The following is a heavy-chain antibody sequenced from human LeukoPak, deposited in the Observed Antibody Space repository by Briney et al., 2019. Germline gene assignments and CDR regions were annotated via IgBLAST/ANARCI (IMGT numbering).Heavy chain of an antibody. Sequence: GGSLRLSCAAPGFTFSSYWMSWVRQAPGKGLEWVANIKQDGSEKYYVDSVKGRFTISRDNAKNSLYLQMNSLRAEDTAVYYCARGFSSWYRNPTTLYFDYWGQGTLVTVSS. J-gene: IGHJ4*02. V-gene: IGHV3-7*01. CDR2: IKQDGSEK. CDR3: ARGFSSWYRNPTTLYFDY. D-gene: IGHD6-13*01. CDR1: GFTFSSYW.